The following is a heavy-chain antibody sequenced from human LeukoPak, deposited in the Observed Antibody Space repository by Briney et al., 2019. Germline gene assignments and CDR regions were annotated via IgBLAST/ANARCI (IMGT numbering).Heavy chain of an antibody. J-gene: IGHJ4*02. CDR1: GFSFSNYW. V-gene: IGHV3-20*04. CDR3: ARDYDYGDYPGY. CDR2: INWNGGRT. D-gene: IGHD4-17*01. Sequence: GGSLRLSCAVSGFSFSNYWMHWVRQAPGKGLEWVSGINWNGGRTGYADSVKGRFTISRDNAKNSLYLQMNSVRAEDTALYYCARDYDYGDYPGYWGQGTLVTVSS.